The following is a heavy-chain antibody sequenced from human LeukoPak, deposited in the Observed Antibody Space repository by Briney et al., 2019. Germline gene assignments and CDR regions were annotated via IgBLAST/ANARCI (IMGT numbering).Heavy chain of an antibody. CDR2: IYYSGST. CDR3: ARHGHDTGNFYAHFDY. Sequence: SETLSLTCTVSGGSISSYYWSWIRQPPGKGLEWIGYIYYSGSTNYNPSLKSRVTISVDTSKNQFSLKLSSVTAADTAVYYCARHGHDTGNFYAHFDYWGQGTLVTVSS. D-gene: IGHD1-26*01. J-gene: IGHJ4*02. V-gene: IGHV4-59*08. CDR1: GGSISSYY.